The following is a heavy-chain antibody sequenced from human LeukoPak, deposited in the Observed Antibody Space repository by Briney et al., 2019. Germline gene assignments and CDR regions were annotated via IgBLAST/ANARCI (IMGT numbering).Heavy chain of an antibody. D-gene: IGHD2-21*01. J-gene: IGHJ4*02. CDR1: GYTFTSYD. V-gene: IGHV1-8*01. CDR3: ARGPIVVVRRPFYYFDY. Sequence: ASVKVSCKASGYTFTSYDINWVQQATGQGLEWMGWMNPNSGNTGYAQKFQGRVTMTRNTSISTAYMELSSLRSEDTAVYYCARGPIVVVRRPFYYFDYWGQGTLVTVSS. CDR2: MNPNSGNT.